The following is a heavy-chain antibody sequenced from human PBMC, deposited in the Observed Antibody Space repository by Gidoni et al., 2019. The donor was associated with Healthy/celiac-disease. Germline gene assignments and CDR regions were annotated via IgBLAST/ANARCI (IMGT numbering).Heavy chain of an antibody. CDR1: GFSLSTSGVG. CDR2: IYWNDDK. D-gene: IGHD3-10*01. J-gene: IGHJ6*02. Sequence: QITLKESGPTLVKPTQTLTLTCTFSGFSLSTSGVGVGWIRQPPGKALEWLALIYWNDDKRYSPSLKSRLTITKDTSKNQVVLTMTNMDPVDTATYYCAHSLSPYYYGSGSMGGDRGYYYYGMDVWGQGTTVTVSS. CDR3: AHSLSPYYYGSGSMGGDRGYYYYGMDV. V-gene: IGHV2-5*01.